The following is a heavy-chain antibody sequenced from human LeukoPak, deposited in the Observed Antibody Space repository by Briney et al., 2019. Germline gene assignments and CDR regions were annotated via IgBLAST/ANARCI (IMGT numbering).Heavy chain of an antibody. CDR1: GYTFTSYG. V-gene: IGHV1-18*01. Sequence: ASVKVSCKASGYTFTSYGISWVRQAPGQGLEWMGWISAYNGNTNYAQKFQGRVTITRNTSISTAYMELSSLRSEDTAVYYCARVRRWGGGFDPWGQGTLVTVSS. CDR3: ARVRRWGGGFDP. D-gene: IGHD3-16*01. CDR2: ISAYNGNT. J-gene: IGHJ5*02.